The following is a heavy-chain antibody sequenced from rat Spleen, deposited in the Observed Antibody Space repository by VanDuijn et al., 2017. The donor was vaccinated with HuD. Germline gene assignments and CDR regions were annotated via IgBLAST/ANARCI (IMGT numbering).Heavy chain of an antibody. CDR1: GLSFSNYD. J-gene: IGHJ4*01. V-gene: IGHV5-20*01. CDR3: TRAIYTTDYYYAKGYYVMDA. D-gene: IGHD1-6*01. CDR2: ISYDGTAT. Sequence: EVQLVESGGGLVQPGRSMKLSCAASGLSFSNYDMAWVRQAPTKGLEGVASISYDGTATYYRDSVKGRFTLSRDNAKSILYLQMNSLRSEDTATYYCTRAIYTTDYYYAKGYYVMDAWGQGASVTVSS.